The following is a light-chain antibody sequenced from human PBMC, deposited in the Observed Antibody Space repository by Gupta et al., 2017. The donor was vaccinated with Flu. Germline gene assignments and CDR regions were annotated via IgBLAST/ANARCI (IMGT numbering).Light chain of an antibody. V-gene: IGLV2-14*01. CDR3: SSCTSSTTLV. Sequence: QSALTQPASVSGSPGQSITISCSGTSSDIGSYKYVSWYQQHPGKAPKLLIYDATDRPSGVSIRFSGSKSGDTASLTISGLQAEDEADYYCSSCTSSTTLVFGGGTKLTVL. J-gene: IGLJ2*01. CDR1: SSDIGSYKY. CDR2: DAT.